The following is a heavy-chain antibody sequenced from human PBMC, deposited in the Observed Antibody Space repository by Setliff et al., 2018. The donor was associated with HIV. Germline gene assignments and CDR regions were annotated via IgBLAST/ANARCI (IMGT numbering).Heavy chain of an antibody. CDR1: GYSISSGYY. Sequence: SETLSLTCAVSGYSISSGYYWGWIRQTPRKGLELIGEIHHSGSTNYNPSLKSRVTISVDKSKNQFSLHLTSVTAADTAIYYCARHGPEETLSFGDLSSLANFDSWGQGTLVTVSS. CDR3: ARHGPEETLSFGDLSSLANFDS. CDR2: IHHSGST. J-gene: IGHJ4*02. V-gene: IGHV4-38-2*01. D-gene: IGHD3-10*01.